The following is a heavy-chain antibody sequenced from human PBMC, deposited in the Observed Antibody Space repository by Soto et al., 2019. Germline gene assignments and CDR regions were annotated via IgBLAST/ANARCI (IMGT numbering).Heavy chain of an antibody. D-gene: IGHD3-22*01. V-gene: IGHV2-26*01. J-gene: IGHJ5*02. Sequence: SGPTLVNPTETLTLTCTVSGFSLSNARMGVSWIRQPPGKALEWLAHIFSNDEKSYSTSLKSRLTISKNTSKSQVVLTMTNMDPVDTATYYCARIQSVVVTNNWFDPWGQGTLVTVSS. CDR1: GFSLSNARMG. CDR3: ARIQSVVVTNNWFDP. CDR2: IFSNDEK.